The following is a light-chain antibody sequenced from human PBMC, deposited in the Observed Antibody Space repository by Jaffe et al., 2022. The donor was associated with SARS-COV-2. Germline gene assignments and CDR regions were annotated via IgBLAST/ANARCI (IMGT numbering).Light chain of an antibody. CDR3: QQYGSSGLT. CDR1: QSVSRSY. V-gene: IGKV3-20*01. Sequence: EIVLTQSPGTLYLSPGERATLSCRASQSVSRSYLAWYHQKPGQAPRLLIYGASSRAPGIPDRFSGSGSGADFTLTISRLEPEDFAVYYCQQYGSSGLTFGGGTKVEIK. J-gene: IGKJ4*01. CDR2: GAS.